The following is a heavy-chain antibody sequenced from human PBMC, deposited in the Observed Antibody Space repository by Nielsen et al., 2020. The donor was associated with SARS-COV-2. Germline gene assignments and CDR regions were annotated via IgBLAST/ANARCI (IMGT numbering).Heavy chain of an antibody. CDR2: ISYDGSNK. J-gene: IGHJ6*02. CDR1: GFTFSSYA. D-gene: IGHD3-22*01. V-gene: IGHV3-30-3*01. CDR3: ARDGDWGTMIVVVIAGGMDV. Sequence: GESLKISCAASGFTFSSYAMHWVRQAPGKGLEWVAVISYDGSNKYYADSVKGRFTISRDNSKNTLYLQMNSLRAEDTAVYYCARDGDWGTMIVVVIAGGMDVWGQGTTVTVSS.